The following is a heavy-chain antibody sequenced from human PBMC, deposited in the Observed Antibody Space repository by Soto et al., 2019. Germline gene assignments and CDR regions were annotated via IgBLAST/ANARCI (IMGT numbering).Heavy chain of an antibody. J-gene: IGHJ4*02. D-gene: IGHD5-12*01. CDR3: ARRRRDGYNYFLY. V-gene: IGHV4-34*01. CDR1: GGSFIGYC. CDR2: ISNSGTT. Sequence: SETLSLTCTVSGGSFIGYCWTWIRQPPGKGLEWIGEISNSGTTNYNPSLKSRVTISVDTPKNQFSLKLSSVTAADTAVCYCARRRRDGYNYFLYWGQGTLVTVSS.